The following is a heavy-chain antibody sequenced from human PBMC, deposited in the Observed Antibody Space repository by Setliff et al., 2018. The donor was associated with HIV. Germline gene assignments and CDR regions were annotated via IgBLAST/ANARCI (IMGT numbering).Heavy chain of an antibody. D-gene: IGHD3-22*01. V-gene: IGHV4-59*08. CDR2: IYYSGST. Sequence: SETLSLTCTVSGGSISSYYWSWIRQPPGKGLEWIGYIYYSGSTNYNPSLKSRVTISVDTSKNQFSLKLSSVTAADTAVYYCARLGRGTYYYDSSGYLYAFDIWGQGTLVTVSS. J-gene: IGHJ3*02. CDR1: GGSISSYY. CDR3: ARLGRGTYYYDSSGYLYAFDI.